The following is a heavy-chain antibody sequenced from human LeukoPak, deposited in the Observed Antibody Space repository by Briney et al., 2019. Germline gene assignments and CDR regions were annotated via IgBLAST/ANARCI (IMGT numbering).Heavy chain of an antibody. V-gene: IGHV3-30*18. CDR1: GFTVSSNY. J-gene: IGHJ4*02. Sequence: GGSLRLSCAVSGFTVSSNYMNWVRQTPGKGLEWVALISHGGGKEHYAESVKGRFTISGDNSRNTVYLQMSSLRSDDTAIYYCAKTLDGFWPQFDFWGQGTLLTVSS. D-gene: IGHD5-24*01. CDR3: AKTLDGFWPQFDF. CDR2: ISHGGGKE.